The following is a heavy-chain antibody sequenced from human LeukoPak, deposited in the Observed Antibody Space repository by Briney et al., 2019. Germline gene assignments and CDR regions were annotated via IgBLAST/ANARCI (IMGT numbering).Heavy chain of an antibody. Sequence: GGSLRLSCAASAFTFSNYAMSWVRQAPGKGLEWVSVIYSGGSTYYADSVKGRFTISRDNSKNTLYLQMNSLRAEDTAVYYCARDSGANYDFWSGYYTPSFDYWGQGTLVTVSS. CDR3: ARDSGANYDFWSGYYTPSFDY. D-gene: IGHD3-3*01. CDR2: IYSGGST. J-gene: IGHJ4*02. CDR1: AFTFSNYA. V-gene: IGHV3-53*01.